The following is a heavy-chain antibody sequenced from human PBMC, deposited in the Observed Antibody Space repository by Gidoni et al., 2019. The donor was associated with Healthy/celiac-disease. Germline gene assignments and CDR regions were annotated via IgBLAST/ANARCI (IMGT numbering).Heavy chain of an antibody. J-gene: IGHJ6*02. V-gene: IGHV1-18*01. Sequence: QVQLVQSGAEVKKPGASVKVSCKASVYTFTSYGISWVRQAPGQVLWWMGWISAYNGNTNYAQKLQGRVTMTTDTSTSTAYMELRSLRSDDTAVYYCARDRNVVVVAATRRLMDVWGQGTTVTVSS. CDR2: ISAYNGNT. CDR1: VYTFTSYG. CDR3: ARDRNVVVVAATRRLMDV. D-gene: IGHD2-15*01.